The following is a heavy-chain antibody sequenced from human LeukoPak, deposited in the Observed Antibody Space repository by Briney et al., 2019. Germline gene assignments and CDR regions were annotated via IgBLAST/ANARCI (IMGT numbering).Heavy chain of an antibody. J-gene: IGHJ4*02. D-gene: IGHD5-12*01. CDR2: ISGSGGNT. CDR1: GFTFTNYA. V-gene: IGHV3-23*01. Sequence: PGGSLRLSCAGSGFTFTNYAMSWVRQAPGKGLEWVSTISGSGGNTYYADSVQGRFTISRDDSKSTLYLQMNSLRAEDTAVYYCAKSYNGYESKPDYWGQGTLVTVSS. CDR3: AKSYNGYESKPDY.